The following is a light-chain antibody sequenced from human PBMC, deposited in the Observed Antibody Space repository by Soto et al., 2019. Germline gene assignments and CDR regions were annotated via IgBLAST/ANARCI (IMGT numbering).Light chain of an antibody. J-gene: IGKJ1*01. Sequence: EIVLTQSPGTLSLSPGEGATLSCRASQSLSSNSLAWYQLKPGQAPRLLIYGASTRAIGIPDRFSGSGSGTDFTLTISSLETEDFAVYHCQQYGGSHWTFGQGTKVEVK. CDR3: QQYGGSHWT. CDR2: GAS. V-gene: IGKV3-20*01. CDR1: QSLSSNS.